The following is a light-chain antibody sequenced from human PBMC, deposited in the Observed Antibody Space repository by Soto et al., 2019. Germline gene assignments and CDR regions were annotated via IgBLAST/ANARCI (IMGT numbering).Light chain of an antibody. Sequence: QSALTQPASVSGSPGQRITISCAGTNSDVGNYNLVSWYQHHPGKAPRLIIYAVSKRPSGVSDRFSGSKSGSTASLTISGLKPEDESDYYCCSYAGNTTFKFGGGTKLTVL. CDR1: NSDVGNYNL. V-gene: IGLV2-23*02. J-gene: IGLJ2*01. CDR3: CSYAGNTTFK. CDR2: AVS.